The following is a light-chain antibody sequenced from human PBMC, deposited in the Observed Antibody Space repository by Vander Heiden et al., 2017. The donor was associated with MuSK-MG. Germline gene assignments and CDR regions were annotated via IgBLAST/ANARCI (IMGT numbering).Light chain of an antibody. CDR1: QSVSSSY. J-gene: IGKJ1*01. CDR3: QQYGSSPPGT. CDR2: GAS. Sequence: EIVLTQSPGTLSLSPGERATLSCRASQSVSSSYLAWYQQKPGQAPRLLIYGASSRATGTPDRFSGSGSGTDFTLTISRREPEDLPVYYCQQYGSSPPGTFGQGTKVEIK. V-gene: IGKV3-20*01.